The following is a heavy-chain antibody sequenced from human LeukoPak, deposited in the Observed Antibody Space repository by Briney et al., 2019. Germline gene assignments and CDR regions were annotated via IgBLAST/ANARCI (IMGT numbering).Heavy chain of an antibody. D-gene: IGHD3-22*01. CDR3: ARGYDSSAYYPFNY. J-gene: IGHJ4*02. CDR2: IYYSGST. CDR1: GGSISSGGYY. V-gene: IGHV4-31*03. Sequence: SQTLSLTCTVSGGSISSGGYYWSWIRQHPGKGLEWIGYIYYSGSTYYNPSLKSRVTISVDTSKNQFSLMLSSVTAADTAVYYCARGYDSSAYYPFNYWGQGTLVTVSS.